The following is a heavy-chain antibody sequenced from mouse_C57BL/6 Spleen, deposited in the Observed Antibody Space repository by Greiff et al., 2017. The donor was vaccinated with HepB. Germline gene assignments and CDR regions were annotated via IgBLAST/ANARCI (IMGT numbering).Heavy chain of an antibody. V-gene: IGHV1-52*01. D-gene: IGHD2-14*01. CDR2: IDPSDSDT. CDR3: ACGTTDWYFDV. CDR1: GYTFTSYW. J-gene: IGHJ1*03. Sequence: QVQLQQPGAELVRPGSSVKLSCKASGYTFTSYWMHWVKQRPIQGLEWIGNIDPSDSDTHYNQKFKDKATLTVDTSSSTAYMQLSSLTSEDSAVYCCACGTTDWYFDVWGTGTTVTVSS.